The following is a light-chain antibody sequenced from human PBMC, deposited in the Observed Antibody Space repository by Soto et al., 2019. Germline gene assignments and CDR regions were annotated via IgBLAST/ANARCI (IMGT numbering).Light chain of an antibody. CDR3: ATWDDSLNGVV. Sequence: PRSARTTHGPRFSISWTGGSPNIGTNTVNWYQHLPGTAPKLLIFSNDERPSGVPDRFSGSKSGTSASLAISGLPSDDDADYYCATWDDSLNGVVFGGGTKVTVL. V-gene: IGLV1-44*01. CDR1: SPNIGTNT. CDR2: SND. J-gene: IGLJ2*01.